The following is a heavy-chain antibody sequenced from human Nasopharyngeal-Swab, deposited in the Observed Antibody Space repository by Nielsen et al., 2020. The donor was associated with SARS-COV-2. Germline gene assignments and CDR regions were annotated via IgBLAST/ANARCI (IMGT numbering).Heavy chain of an antibody. D-gene: IGHD6-19*01. Sequence: RQAPGKALEWLALIYWDDDKRYSPSLKSRLTITKDTSKNQVVLTMTNMDPVDTATYYCAHRLSYPGIVVAESFDYWGQGTLVTVSS. CDR2: IYWDDDK. V-gene: IGHV2-5*02. J-gene: IGHJ4*02. CDR3: AHRLSYPGIVVAESFDY.